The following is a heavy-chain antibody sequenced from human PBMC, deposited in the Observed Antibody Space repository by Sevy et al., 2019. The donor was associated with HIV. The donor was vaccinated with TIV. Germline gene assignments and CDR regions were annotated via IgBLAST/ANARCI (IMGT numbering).Heavy chain of an antibody. CDR2: VFPGSSDT. CDR1: GYTFSSFW. D-gene: IGHD3-9*01. Sequence: GESLKISCKGSGYTFSSFWIGWARQMPGKGLEWMGIVFPGSSDTRYSPSFQGQVTISVDKATSTAYLQWSSLKASDTAVYYCARGPLVTPVAWLDSWGQGTLVTVSS. V-gene: IGHV5-51*01. CDR3: ARGPLVTPVAWLDS. J-gene: IGHJ5*01.